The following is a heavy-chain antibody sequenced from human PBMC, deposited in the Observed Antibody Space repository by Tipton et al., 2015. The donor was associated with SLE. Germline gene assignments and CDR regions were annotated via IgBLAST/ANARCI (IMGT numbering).Heavy chain of an antibody. CDR2: IILCGST. V-gene: IGHV4-34*01. J-gene: IGHJ4*02. D-gene: IGHD3-3*01. CDR1: GGSFSGFY. Sequence: TLSLTCSVYGGSFSGFYWSWIRQPPGKGLGWIGEIILCGSTNYNPSLKSRVSISVDTSKNQFSLTLTSVTVADTAIYFCARGGITMFGLVTSDYWGQGAMVTVSS. CDR3: ARGGITMFGLVTSDY.